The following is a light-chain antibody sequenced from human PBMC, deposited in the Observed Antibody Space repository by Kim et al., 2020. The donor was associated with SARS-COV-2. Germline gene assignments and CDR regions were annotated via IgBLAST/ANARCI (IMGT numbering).Light chain of an antibody. J-gene: IGLJ3*02. CDR1: VGSIASTN. CDR3: QSYDSGNKV. Sequence: TLPISRPRSVGSIASTNWQWYQQRPGSSPTTTIYEDSRRPSGVPDRFSGSIDSSSDSASLTISGLKTEDEADYYCQSYDSGNKVFGGGTKLTVL. CDR2: EDS. V-gene: IGLV6-57*01.